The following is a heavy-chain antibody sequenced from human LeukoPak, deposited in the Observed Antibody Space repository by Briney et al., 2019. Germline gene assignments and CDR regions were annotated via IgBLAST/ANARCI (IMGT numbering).Heavy chain of an antibody. J-gene: IGHJ4*02. CDR2: ISSSSSYI. CDR1: GFTFSSYS. CDR3: ARDVYGSGSYWF. Sequence: GGSLRLSCAASGFTFSSYSMNWVRQAPGKGLEWVSSISSSSSYIYYADSVKGRFTISRDNAKNSLYLQMNSLRAEDTAVYYCARDVYGSGSYWFWGQGTLVTVSS. V-gene: IGHV3-21*01. D-gene: IGHD3-10*01.